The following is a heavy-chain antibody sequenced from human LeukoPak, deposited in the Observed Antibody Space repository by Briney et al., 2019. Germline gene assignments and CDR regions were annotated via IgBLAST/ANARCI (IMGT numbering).Heavy chain of an antibody. J-gene: IGHJ4*02. CDR3: ARDREYSSSWTGGFDY. CDR1: GFTFSSYA. Sequence: PGGSLRLSCAASGFTFSSYAMRWVRQAPGKGLEWVAVITYDGSNKYYADSVKGRFTISRDNSKNTLYLQMNSLRAEDTAVYYCARDREYSSSWTGGFDYWGQGTLVTVSS. V-gene: IGHV3-30*04. CDR2: ITYDGSNK. D-gene: IGHD6-13*01.